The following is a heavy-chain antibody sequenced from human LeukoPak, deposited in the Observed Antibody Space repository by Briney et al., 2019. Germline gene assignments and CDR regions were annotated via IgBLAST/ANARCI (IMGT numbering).Heavy chain of an antibody. J-gene: IGHJ4*02. D-gene: IGHD3-22*01. CDR3: ARGKAYYYDSSGYEPPRY. V-gene: IGHV4-59*01. CDR1: GGSISSYY. CDR2: IYYSGST. Sequence: SETLSLTCTVSGGSISSYYWSWIRQPPGKGLEWIGYIYYSGSTNYNPSLKSRVTISVDTSKNQFSLKLSSVTAADTAVYYCARGKAYYYDSSGYEPPRYWGQGTLVTVSS.